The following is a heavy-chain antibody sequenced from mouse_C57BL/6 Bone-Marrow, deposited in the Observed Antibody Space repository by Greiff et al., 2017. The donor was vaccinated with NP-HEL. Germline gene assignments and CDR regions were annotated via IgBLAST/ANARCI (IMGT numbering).Heavy chain of an antibody. J-gene: IGHJ3*01. V-gene: IGHV1-7*01. Sequence: QVQLQQSGAELAKPGASVKLSCKASGYTFTSYWMHWVKQRPGQGLEWIGYINPSSGYTKYNQKFKDKATLTAYKSSSTAYMQLSSLTYEDSAVYYCARDTTVVPFAYWGQGTLVTVSA. CDR3: ARDTTVVPFAY. CDR2: INPSSGYT. CDR1: GYTFTSYW. D-gene: IGHD1-1*01.